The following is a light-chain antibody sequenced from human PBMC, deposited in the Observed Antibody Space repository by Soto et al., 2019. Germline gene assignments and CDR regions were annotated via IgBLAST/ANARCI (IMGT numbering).Light chain of an antibody. CDR3: QQYGTSPFP. CDR1: QSVSNNY. V-gene: IGKV3-20*01. Sequence: EIVLTQSPGTLSFSPGERATLSCRASQSVSNNYLAWYQQKPGRPPRLLISGASNRATGITDRFSGSGSGTDFTLVISRLEPEDSAVYYCQQYGTSPFPFGPGTKVDIK. J-gene: IGKJ3*01. CDR2: GAS.